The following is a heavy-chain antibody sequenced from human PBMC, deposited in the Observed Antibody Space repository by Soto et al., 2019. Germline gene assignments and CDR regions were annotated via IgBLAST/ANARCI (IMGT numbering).Heavy chain of an antibody. CDR1: GYSFSSHA. CDR3: ARGGALSTSWYWGDGLDS. Sequence: RAAVKVSCKASGYSFSSHAITWVRQAPGQGLEWMGGIIPVFGTPSYAQKFQGRVTISADKSTNTSYLELRSLRSEDTAVYYCARGGALSTSWYWGDGLDSWGQGTQVTV. J-gene: IGHJ4*02. D-gene: IGHD6-13*01. CDR2: IIPVFGTP. V-gene: IGHV1-69*06.